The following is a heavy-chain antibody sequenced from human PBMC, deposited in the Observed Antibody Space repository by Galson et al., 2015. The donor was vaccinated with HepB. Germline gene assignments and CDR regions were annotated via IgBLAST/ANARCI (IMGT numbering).Heavy chain of an antibody. Sequence: CAISGDSVSSNSAAWNWIRQSPSRGLEWLGRTYYRSKRYNDYTVSVKSRITINPDTSKNQFSLQLNSVTPEDTAVYYCARTPYCGGDCYNLHDAFDIWGQGTMVTVSS. CDR2: TYYRSKRYN. CDR3: ARTPYCGGDCYNLHDAFDI. D-gene: IGHD2-21*01. CDR1: GDSVSSNSAA. V-gene: IGHV6-1*01. J-gene: IGHJ3*02.